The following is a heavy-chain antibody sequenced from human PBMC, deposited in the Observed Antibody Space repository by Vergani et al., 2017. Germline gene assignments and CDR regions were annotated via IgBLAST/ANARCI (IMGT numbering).Heavy chain of an antibody. CDR3: AGSSAAADY. D-gene: IGHD6-13*01. CDR1: GGSISSGDHC. J-gene: IGHJ4*02. CDR2: IFYSGTT. V-gene: IGHV4-31*11. Sequence: QVQLQESGPGVVKPSQTLSLTCAVSGGSISSGDHCWTWIRQRPGKGLEWIGYIFYSGTTYDNPSLRSRLTISVDTSKNQFSLKLSSVTAADTAVYYCAGSSAAADYWGQGTLVTVSS.